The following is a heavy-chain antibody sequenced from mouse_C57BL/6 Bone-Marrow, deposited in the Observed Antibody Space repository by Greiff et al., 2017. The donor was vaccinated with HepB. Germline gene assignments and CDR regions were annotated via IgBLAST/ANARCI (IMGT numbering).Heavy chain of an antibody. CDR2: IYPGSGST. D-gene: IGHD2-1*01. Sequence: QVQLQQPGAELVKPGASVKMSCKASGYTFTSYWITWVKQRPGQGLEWIGDIYPGSGSTNYNEKFKSKATLTVDTSSSTAYMQLSSLTSEDSAVYYGARRRIYYGNLYYAMDYWGQGTSVTVSS. CDR3: ARRRIYYGNLYYAMDY. CDR1: GYTFTSYW. J-gene: IGHJ4*01. V-gene: IGHV1-55*01.